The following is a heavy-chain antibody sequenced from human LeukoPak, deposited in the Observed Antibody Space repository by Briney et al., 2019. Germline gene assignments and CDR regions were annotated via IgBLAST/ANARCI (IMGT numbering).Heavy chain of an antibody. V-gene: IGHV1-2*06. CDR3: AREGGSGWYDFDY. D-gene: IGHD6-19*01. Sequence: ASVNVSCKASGYTFTGYYMHWVRQAPGQGLEWMGRINPNSGGTNYAQKFQGRVTMTRDTSISTAYMELSRLRSDDTAVYYCAREGGSGWYDFDYWGQGTLVTVSS. CDR1: GYTFTGYY. CDR2: INPNSGGT. J-gene: IGHJ4*02.